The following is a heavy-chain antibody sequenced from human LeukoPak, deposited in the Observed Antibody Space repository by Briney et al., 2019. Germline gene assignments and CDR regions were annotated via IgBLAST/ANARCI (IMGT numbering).Heavy chain of an antibody. J-gene: IGHJ6*03. CDR2: IIPIFGTT. V-gene: IGHV1-69*13. Sequence: GASVKVSCKPSGSSFSSYTISWVRQAPGQGLEWMGGIIPIFGTTNYAQKFQGRVTITADESTSTAYMELSSLRSEDTAVYYCARARGVVPAYYYYMDVWGKGTTVTISS. CDR3: ARARGVVPAYYYYMDV. CDR1: GSSFSSYT. D-gene: IGHD2-2*01.